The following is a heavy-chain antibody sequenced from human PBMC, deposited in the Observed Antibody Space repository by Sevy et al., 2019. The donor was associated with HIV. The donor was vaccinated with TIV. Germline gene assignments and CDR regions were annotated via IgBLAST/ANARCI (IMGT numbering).Heavy chain of an antibody. CDR3: ARSISWYASFDY. Sequence: ASVTVSCKASGRTFSSYAFSWVRQAPGQGLEWMGGIIPMFATANYVEKFQGRVTITADESTSTAYMELSSLRSEDTAVYYCARSISWYASFDYWGQGTLVTVSS. V-gene: IGHV1-69*13. D-gene: IGHD6-13*01. J-gene: IGHJ4*02. CDR2: IIPMFATA. CDR1: GRTFSSYA.